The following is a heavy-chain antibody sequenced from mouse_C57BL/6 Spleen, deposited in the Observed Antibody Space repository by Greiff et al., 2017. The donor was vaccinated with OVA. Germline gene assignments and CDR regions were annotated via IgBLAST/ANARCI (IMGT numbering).Heavy chain of an antibody. J-gene: IGHJ3*01. CDR3: ARRGDWDWFAY. CDR1: GFTFSDYY. CDR2: ISNGGGST. D-gene: IGHD4-1*01. Sequence: EVQRVESGGGLVQPGGSLKLSCAASGFTFSDYYMYWVRQTPEKRLEWVAYISNGGGSTYYPDTVKGRFTISRDNAKNTLYLQMSRLKSEDTAMYYCARRGDWDWFAYWGQGTLVTVSA. V-gene: IGHV5-12*01.